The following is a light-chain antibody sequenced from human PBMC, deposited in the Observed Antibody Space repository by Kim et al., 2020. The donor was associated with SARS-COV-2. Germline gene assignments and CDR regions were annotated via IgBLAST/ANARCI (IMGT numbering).Light chain of an antibody. Sequence: SASVGDRVTITCRASQGINTYLAWYQQKPGKVPKLLIYGASALHSGVPSRFSGSGSGTDFTLTISSLQPEDVATYYCQKYNSAPWTFGQGTKLEI. V-gene: IGKV1-27*01. CDR1: QGINTY. CDR3: QKYNSAPWT. CDR2: GAS. J-gene: IGKJ1*01.